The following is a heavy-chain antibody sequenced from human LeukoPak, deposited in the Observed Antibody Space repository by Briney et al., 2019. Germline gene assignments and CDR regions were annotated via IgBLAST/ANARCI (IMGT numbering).Heavy chain of an antibody. CDR3: ARVWSLDDIVVVPAGPDAFDI. J-gene: IGHJ3*02. CDR2: ISSSSSYI. V-gene: IGHV3-21*01. CDR1: GFTFSSYS. D-gene: IGHD2-2*01. Sequence: GGSLRLSCAASGFTFSSYSMNWVRQAPGKGLEWVSSISSSSSYIYYADSVKGRFTISRDNAKNSLYLQMNSLRAEDTAVYYCARVWSLDDIVVVPAGPDAFDIWGQGTMVTVSS.